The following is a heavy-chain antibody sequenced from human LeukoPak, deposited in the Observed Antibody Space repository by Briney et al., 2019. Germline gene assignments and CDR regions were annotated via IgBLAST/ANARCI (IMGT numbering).Heavy chain of an antibody. CDR3: ARDPGTVRI. V-gene: IGHV3-11*04. CDR1: GFTFSDNY. CDR2: ISGNGGVI. Sequence: GGSLRLSCAASGFTFSDNYMTWVRQAPGKGLEWLSYISGNGGVIQYADSVKGRFTISRDNAKNLLYLQMDSLRVEDTAIYYCARDPGTVRIWGQGTLVTVSS. D-gene: IGHD1-7*01. J-gene: IGHJ4*02.